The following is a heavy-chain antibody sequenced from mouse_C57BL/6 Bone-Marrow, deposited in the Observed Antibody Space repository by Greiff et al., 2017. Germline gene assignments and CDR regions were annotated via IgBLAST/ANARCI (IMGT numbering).Heavy chain of an antibody. D-gene: IGHD2-1*01. CDR1: GFTFSSYA. J-gene: IGHJ3*01. Sequence: EVHLVESGAGLVKPGGSLKLSCAASGFTFSSYAMSWVRQTPEKRLEWVAYISSGGDYIYYADTVKGRFTISRDNARNTLYLQMSSLKSEDTAMYYCTRVGIYGNLFAYWGQGTLVTVSA. V-gene: IGHV5-9-1*02. CDR2: ISSGGDYI. CDR3: TRVGIYGNLFAY.